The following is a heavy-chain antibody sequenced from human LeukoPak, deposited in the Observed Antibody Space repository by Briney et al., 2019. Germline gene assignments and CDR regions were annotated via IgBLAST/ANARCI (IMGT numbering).Heavy chain of an antibody. CDR3: ARGYCSGGSCYFDY. D-gene: IGHD2-15*01. CDR1: GYTFTGYY. V-gene: IGHV1-2*04. Sequence: ASVKVSCKASGYTFTGYYMHWVRQAPGQGLEWMGWINPNSGGTNYAQKFQGWVTMTRDTSISTAYMELSRLRSDDTAAYYCARGYCSGGSCYFDYWGQGTLVTVSS. J-gene: IGHJ4*02. CDR2: INPNSGGT.